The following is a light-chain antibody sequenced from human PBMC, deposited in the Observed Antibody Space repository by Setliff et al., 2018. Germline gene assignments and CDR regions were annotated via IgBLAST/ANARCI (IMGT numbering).Light chain of an antibody. Sequence: QSALTQPASVSGSPGQSIIISCTGTSSDIGAYDHVFWYRQYPGKAPQLMIYDVSNRASGVSDRFSASKSGNTASLTISGLQPGDEADYYCSSYTSTNTDVFGSGTKVTVL. CDR3: SSYTSTNTDV. V-gene: IGLV2-14*01. CDR2: DVS. J-gene: IGLJ1*01. CDR1: SSDIGAYDH.